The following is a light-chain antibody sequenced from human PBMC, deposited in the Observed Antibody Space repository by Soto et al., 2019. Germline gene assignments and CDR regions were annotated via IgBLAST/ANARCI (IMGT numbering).Light chain of an antibody. CDR2: EVS. CDR3: CSYAGSSTFV. Sequence: QSVLNQPASVSGSPGQSITISCTGTSSVVGSYNLVSWYQQHPGKAPKLMIYEVSKRPSGVSNRSSGSKSGNTASLTISGLQAEDEADYYCCSYAGSSTFVFGTGTKVTVL. CDR1: SSVVGSYNL. V-gene: IGLV2-23*02. J-gene: IGLJ1*01.